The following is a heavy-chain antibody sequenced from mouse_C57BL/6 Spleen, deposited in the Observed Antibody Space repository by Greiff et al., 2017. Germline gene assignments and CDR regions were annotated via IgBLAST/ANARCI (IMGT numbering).Heavy chain of an antibody. D-gene: IGHD5-1-1*01. J-gene: IGHJ2*01. CDR1: GYTFTDYY. Sequence: VHVKQSGPELVKPGASVKISCKASGYTFTDYYMNWVKQSPGKSLEWIGDINPNNGGTSYNQKFKGKATLTVDKSSSTAYMELRSLTSEDSAVYYCARIPGPHYLDYWGQGTTLTVAS. V-gene: IGHV1-26*01. CDR2: INPNNGGT. CDR3: ARIPGPHYLDY.